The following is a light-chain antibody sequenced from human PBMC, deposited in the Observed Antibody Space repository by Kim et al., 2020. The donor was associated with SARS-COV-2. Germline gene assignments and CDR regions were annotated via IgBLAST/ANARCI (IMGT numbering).Light chain of an antibody. V-gene: IGKV1-33*01. Sequence: LYASVGDRVSITCQASQDIKNYVNWYQQKPGKAPKLLIYDASNLETGVPSRFSGSGSGTDFTFTINSLQSEDIATYYCQQYDALYTFGQGTKLEIK. CDR3: QQYDALYT. J-gene: IGKJ2*01. CDR2: DAS. CDR1: QDIKNY.